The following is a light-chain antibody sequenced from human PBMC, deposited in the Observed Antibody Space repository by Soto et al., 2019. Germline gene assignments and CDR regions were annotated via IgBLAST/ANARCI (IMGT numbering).Light chain of an antibody. CDR3: LAWDTSTGTRV. V-gene: IGLV3-1*01. CDR2: QDN. CDR1: KLGDKY. Sequence: SYELTQPPSVSVSPGQTASITCSGDKLGDKYACWYQQRPGQSPVLVMYQDNKRPSGIPERFSGSSSGNTATLTISGTQAIDEADYYCLAWDTSTGTRVFCGGTKLTVL. J-gene: IGLJ3*02.